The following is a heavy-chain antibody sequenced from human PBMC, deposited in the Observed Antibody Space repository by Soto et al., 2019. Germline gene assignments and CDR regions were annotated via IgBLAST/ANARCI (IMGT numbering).Heavy chain of an antibody. D-gene: IGHD5-12*01. Sequence: SETLSLTCNVSGGSFSPNYWGWIRQPPGKGLEWVGYIYYGGTTSYNPSLKSRVTISLETSKNQFSLRLSSVTAADTAVYYCARLGYSGYETLLDPWGQGTLVTVSS. CDR2: IYYGGTT. V-gene: IGHV4-59*08. CDR1: GGSFSPNY. CDR3: ARLGYSGYETLLDP. J-gene: IGHJ5*02.